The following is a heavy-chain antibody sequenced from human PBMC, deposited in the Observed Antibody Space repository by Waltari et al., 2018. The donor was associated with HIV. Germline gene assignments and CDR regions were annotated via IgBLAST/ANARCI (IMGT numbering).Heavy chain of an antibody. CDR1: GGTFSSYA. J-gene: IGHJ6*02. V-gene: IGHV1-69*12. CDR3: ARVNVDTAMVRDYYYGMDV. Sequence: QVQLVQSGAEVKKPGSSVKVSCKASGGTFSSYAISWVRQAPGQGLEWMGGIIPIFGTANYAQKFQGRVTITADESTSTAYMELSSLRSEDTAVYYCARVNVDTAMVRDYYYGMDVWGQGTTVTVSS. CDR2: IIPIFGTA. D-gene: IGHD5-18*01.